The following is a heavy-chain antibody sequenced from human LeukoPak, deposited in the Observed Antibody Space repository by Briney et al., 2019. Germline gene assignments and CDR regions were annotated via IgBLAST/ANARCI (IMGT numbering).Heavy chain of an antibody. D-gene: IGHD5-12*01. CDR3: AIGPPYGGYSD. V-gene: IGHV3-23*01. CDR1: GFTFTTYA. J-gene: IGHJ4*02. Sequence: GGSLRLSCAASGFTFTTYATTWVRQAPGKGPEWVSSISGSGGRTYYADSLKGRFTISRDNSKNTLYLQMNSLRPEDTAVYSCAIGPPYGGYSDWGQGTLVTVSS. CDR2: ISGSGGRT.